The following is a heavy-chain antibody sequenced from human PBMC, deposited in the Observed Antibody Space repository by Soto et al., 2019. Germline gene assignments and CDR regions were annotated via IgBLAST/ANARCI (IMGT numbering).Heavy chain of an antibody. J-gene: IGHJ4*02. CDR3: ARHKDTSSRYLLPDF. CDR1: GGSISSGSYY. D-gene: IGHD6-13*01. CDR2: IYYSGNA. V-gene: IGHV4-39*01. Sequence: SETLSLTCTVCGGSISSGSYYWGWVRQPPGKWLEWIGSIYYSGNAYYNPSLKSRVAVSVDTSKNQFSLEVTSVTATDTAVYYCARHKDTSSRYLLPDFWGQGTLVTVSS.